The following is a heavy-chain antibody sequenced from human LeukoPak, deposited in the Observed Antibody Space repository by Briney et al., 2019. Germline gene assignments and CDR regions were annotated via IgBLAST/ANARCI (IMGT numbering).Heavy chain of an antibody. V-gene: IGHV1-18*01. Sequence: GASVKVSCKASGYTFTSYGIRWVRQAPGQGLEWMGWISAYNGNTNYAQKLQGRVTMTTDTSTSTAYMELRSLRSDDTAVYYCARQYQLMTYYYYYYYMDVWGKGTTVTVSS. CDR2: ISAYNGNT. CDR3: ARQYQLMTYYYYYYYMDV. D-gene: IGHD2-2*01. J-gene: IGHJ6*03. CDR1: GYTFTSYG.